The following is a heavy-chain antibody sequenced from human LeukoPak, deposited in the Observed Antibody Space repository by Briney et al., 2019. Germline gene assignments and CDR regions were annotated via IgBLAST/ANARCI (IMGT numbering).Heavy chain of an antibody. V-gene: IGHV1-18*01. CDR3: ARVPTAQPFDP. Sequence: ASVKVSCKASGYTFNSYGYTWVRQAPGQGLEWVGWISAANGNTNYAQKVQGRVTMTTDTSTSTVYMELRSLRSDDTAVYYCARVPTAQPFDPWGQGTLVTVSS. CDR2: ISAANGNT. J-gene: IGHJ5*02. D-gene: IGHD4/OR15-4a*01. CDR1: GYTFNSYG.